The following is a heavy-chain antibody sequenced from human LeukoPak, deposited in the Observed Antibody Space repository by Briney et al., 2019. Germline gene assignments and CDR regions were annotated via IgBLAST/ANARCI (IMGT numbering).Heavy chain of an antibody. V-gene: IGHV4-4*02. CDR2: IYHSGST. Sequence: SETLSLTCAVSGGSISSSDWWSWVRPPPGKGLEWIGEIYHSGSTNYNPSPKSRVTISVDKSKNQFSLNLSSVTAADTAVYYCARDRRYYDSSAYIRGFDYWGQGTLVTVSS. J-gene: IGHJ4*02. CDR3: ARDRRYYDSSAYIRGFDY. CDR1: GGSISSSDW. D-gene: IGHD3-22*01.